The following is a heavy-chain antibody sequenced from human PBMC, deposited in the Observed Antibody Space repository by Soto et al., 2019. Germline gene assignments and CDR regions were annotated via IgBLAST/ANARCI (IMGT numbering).Heavy chain of an antibody. CDR1: GGSISSYY. V-gene: IGHV4-59*01. J-gene: IGHJ3*02. CDR2: IYYSGST. D-gene: IGHD3-10*01. Sequence: PSETLSLTCTVSGGSISSYYWSWIRQPPGKGLEWIGYIYYSGSTNYNPSLKSRVTISVDTSKNQFSLKLSSVTAADTDVYYCARRYGSAFDIWGQGTMVTVSS. CDR3: ARRYGSAFDI.